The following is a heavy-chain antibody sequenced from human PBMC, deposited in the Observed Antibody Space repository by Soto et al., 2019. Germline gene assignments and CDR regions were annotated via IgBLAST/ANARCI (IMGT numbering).Heavy chain of an antibody. J-gene: IGHJ4*02. CDR1: GFSLSTSGVG. V-gene: IGHV2-5*02. CDR3: AHSLITFGGSYYFDY. D-gene: IGHD3-16*01. Sequence: QITLKESGPTLVKPTQTLTLTCTFSGFSLSTSGVGVGWIRQPPGKALEWLAVIYWDDDKRYSPSLKSRLTITKDTSKNQVVLTMTNMDPVDTATYYCAHSLITFGGSYYFDYWGQGTLVTVSS. CDR2: IYWDDDK.